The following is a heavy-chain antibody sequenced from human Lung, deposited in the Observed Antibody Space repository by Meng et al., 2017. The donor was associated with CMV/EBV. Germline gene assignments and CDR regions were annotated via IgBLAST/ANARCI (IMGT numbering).Heavy chain of an antibody. V-gene: IGHV1-8*01. CDR1: GYTFSNYD. J-gene: IGHJ6*02. Sequence: ASVKVSCKASGYTFSNYDIIWVRQASGQGLEWVGWMNPNRGNTAYAQKFQGRVTMTRDTSTSIAYMELSSLRSGDTAVYYCARGQVQCSTINCHDYRFSGMEVWGQGTXVTVSS. CDR2: MNPNRGNT. D-gene: IGHD2/OR15-2a*01. CDR3: ARGQVQCSTINCHDYRFSGMEV.